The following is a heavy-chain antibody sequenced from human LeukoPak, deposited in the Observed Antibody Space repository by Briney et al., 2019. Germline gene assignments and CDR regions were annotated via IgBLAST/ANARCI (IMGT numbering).Heavy chain of an antibody. D-gene: IGHD1-26*01. Sequence: GASVKLSCKASGYTFTDFGISWVRQAPGQGLEWMGWISASNGNTNDAQILQGRVTMTTDTSTSTAYMELRSLRSDDTAVYYCARAGAILTNYFDYWRRAIMVTVSS. CDR1: GYTFTDFG. CDR3: ARAGAILTNYFDY. CDR2: ISASNGNT. J-gene: IGHJ4*02. V-gene: IGHV1-18*01.